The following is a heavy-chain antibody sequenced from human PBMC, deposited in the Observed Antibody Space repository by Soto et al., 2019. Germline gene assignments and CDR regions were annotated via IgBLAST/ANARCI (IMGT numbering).Heavy chain of an antibody. Sequence: GESLKISCRGSGYSFTSYWIGWVRQMPGKCLEWMGIIYPGDSDTRYSPSFQGQVTISADKSISTAYLQWSSLKASDTAMYYCATTSGYGYGTPAYYYGMDVWGQGTTVTVSS. J-gene: IGHJ6*02. D-gene: IGHD5-18*01. CDR1: GYSFTSYW. V-gene: IGHV5-51*01. CDR2: IYPGDSDT. CDR3: ATTSGYGYGTPAYYYGMDV.